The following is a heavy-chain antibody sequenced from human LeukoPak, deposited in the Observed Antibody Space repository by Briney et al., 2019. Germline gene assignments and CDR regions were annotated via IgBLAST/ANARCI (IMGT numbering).Heavy chain of an antibody. CDR3: ARDHCSAGGCYGNYYYGMDV. V-gene: IGHV1-2*02. CDR1: GYTFIDYY. D-gene: IGHD2-15*01. J-gene: IGHJ6*02. CDR2: INPNSGGT. Sequence: ASVKVSCKASGYTFIDYYLQWVRQAPGQGLEWMGWINPNSGGTEYVQKFQGRVTMTRDTSINTAYMELSRLRSDDTAVYYCARDHCSAGGCYGNYYYGMDVWGQGTTVIVSS.